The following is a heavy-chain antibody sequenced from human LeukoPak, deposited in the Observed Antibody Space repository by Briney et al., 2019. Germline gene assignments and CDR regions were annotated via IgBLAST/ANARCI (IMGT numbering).Heavy chain of an antibody. CDR3: ARSGGYKNAFDI. J-gene: IGHJ3*02. CDR1: GYTLTELS. Sequence: ASVKVSCKVSGYTLTELSMHWVRQAPGKGLEWMGGFDPEDGETIYAQKFQGRVTMTRDTSISTAYMELSRLRSDDTAVYYCARSGGYKNAFDIWGQGTMVTVSS. CDR2: FDPEDGET. V-gene: IGHV1-24*01. D-gene: IGHD5-24*01.